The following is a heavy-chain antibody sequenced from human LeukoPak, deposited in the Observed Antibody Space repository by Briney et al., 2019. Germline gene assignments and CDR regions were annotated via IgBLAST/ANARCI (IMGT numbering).Heavy chain of an antibody. CDR3: ARGTIPNYYDSSGYLPFDY. Sequence: GASVKVSCKASGGTFSSYAISWVRQAPRQGLEWMGRIIPIFGTANYAQKFQGRVTITTDESTSTAYMELSSLRSEDTAVYYCARGTIPNYYDSSGYLPFDYWGKGTPVTVSS. V-gene: IGHV1-69*05. D-gene: IGHD3-22*01. CDR1: GGTFSSYA. J-gene: IGHJ4*02. CDR2: IIPIFGTA.